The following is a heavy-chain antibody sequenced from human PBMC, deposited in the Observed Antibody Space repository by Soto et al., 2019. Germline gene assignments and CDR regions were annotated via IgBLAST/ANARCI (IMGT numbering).Heavy chain of an antibody. Sequence: TGGSLRLSCAASGFSFSSLAMSWVRQAPGKGLEWVSSISGRGVDTLYADSVKGRFTISRDNSKNTLYLQMNSLRAEDTAVYYCAKDQGLGYCSGGSCSYFDYWGQGTLVTVSS. CDR3: AKDQGLGYCSGGSCSYFDY. V-gene: IGHV3-23*01. CDR1: GFSFSSLA. D-gene: IGHD2-15*01. J-gene: IGHJ4*02. CDR2: ISGRGVDT.